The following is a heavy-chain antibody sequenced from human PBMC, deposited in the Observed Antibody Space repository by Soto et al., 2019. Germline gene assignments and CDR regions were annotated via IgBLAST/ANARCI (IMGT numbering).Heavy chain of an antibody. V-gene: IGHV1-8*01. Sequence: QVQLVQSGAEVKKPGASVKVSCKASGYTFTSYDINWVRQATGQGLEWMGWMNPNSGNTGYAQKFQGRVTMTRNTSISTSYIELSILSSEDTSVYYCARTRYGENVDYWGLVTLWTVSS. J-gene: IGHJ4*02. CDR3: ARTRYGENVDY. CDR2: MNPNSGNT. CDR1: GYTFTSYD. D-gene: IGHD4-17*01.